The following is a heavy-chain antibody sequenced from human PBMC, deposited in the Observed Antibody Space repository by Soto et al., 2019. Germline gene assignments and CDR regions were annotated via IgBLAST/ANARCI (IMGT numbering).Heavy chain of an antibody. J-gene: IGHJ3*02. CDR1: GFTFSSYA. CDR2: ISGSGGST. V-gene: IGHV3-23*01. D-gene: IGHD3-10*01. CDR3: AKDLRDGSGSYPPDAFDI. Sequence: GGSLRLSCAASGFTFSSYAMSWVRQAPGKGLEWVSAISGSGGSTYYADSVKGRFTISRDNSKNTLYLQMNSLRAEDTAVYYCAKDLRDGSGSYPPDAFDIWGQGTMVTVSS.